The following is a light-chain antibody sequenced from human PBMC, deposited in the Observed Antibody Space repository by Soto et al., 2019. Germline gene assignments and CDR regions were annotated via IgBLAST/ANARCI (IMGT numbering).Light chain of an antibody. CDR1: QSVGSN. V-gene: IGKV3-15*01. CDR2: GAS. J-gene: IGKJ3*01. Sequence: EIVMTQSPATLSVSPGERATLSCRASQSVGSNLAWYQQKPGQAPRLLIYGASTRANGIPARFSGTGSGTEFPLTISSLQSDDFALYYCQQYTKWPRFGPGTKVDIK. CDR3: QQYTKWPR.